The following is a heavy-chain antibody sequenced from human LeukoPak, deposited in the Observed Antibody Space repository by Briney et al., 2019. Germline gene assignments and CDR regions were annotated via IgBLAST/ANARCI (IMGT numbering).Heavy chain of an antibody. CDR1: GGSISSSY. V-gene: IGHV4-59*01. J-gene: IGHJ4*02. Sequence: SETLSLTCTVSGGSISSSYWSWIRQPPGKELEWIGYIYDSGNTNYNPSLNSRVTISVDTSKNQFSLKLSSVTAADTAVYYCARGGLWWFDYWGQGTLVTVSS. CDR2: IYDSGNT. D-gene: IGHD2-21*01. CDR3: ARGGLWWFDY.